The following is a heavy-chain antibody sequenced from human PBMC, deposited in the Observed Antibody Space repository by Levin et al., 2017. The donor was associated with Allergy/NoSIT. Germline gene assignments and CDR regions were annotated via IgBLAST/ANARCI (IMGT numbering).Heavy chain of an antibody. CDR3: ARGLIRTQGGSNHYDGVDV. D-gene: IGHD3-10*01. J-gene: IGHJ6*02. V-gene: IGHV4-61*01. Sequence: PSETLSLTFTVSGGSVFSGSYYWSWIRQPPGKGLEYIGYVCYSGSTNYNPSLKSRVTISMDTSKNQLSLKLSSVRAADTAVYYCARGLIRTQGGSNHYDGVDVGGQGTPVTVAS. CDR2: VCYSGST. CDR1: GGSVFSGSYY.